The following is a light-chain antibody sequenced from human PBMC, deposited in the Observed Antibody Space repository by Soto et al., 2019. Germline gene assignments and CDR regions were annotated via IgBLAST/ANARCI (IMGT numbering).Light chain of an antibody. V-gene: IGKV3-20*01. CDR2: GAS. CDR3: QQYAGSPYT. Sequence: EIVLTQSPGTLPLSPGERATLSCRASQSVRTYLAWYQQKPGQAPRLLIYGASSSATGISDRFSDSGSGTDFTLTISRLEPEDFAVYYCQQYAGSPYTFGKGTKVDIK. CDR1: QSVRTY. J-gene: IGKJ2*01.